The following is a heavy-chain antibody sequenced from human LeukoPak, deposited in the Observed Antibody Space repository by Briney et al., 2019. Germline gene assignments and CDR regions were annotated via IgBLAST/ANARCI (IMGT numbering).Heavy chain of an antibody. D-gene: IGHD3-10*01. J-gene: IGHJ6*02. Sequence: PGGSLRLSCAASGFTFSSYAMSWVRQAPGKGLEWVSAISGSGGSTYYADSVKGRFTISRDNSKNTLYLQMNSLRAEDTAVYYCAKDLMGYYGSGSYYKGSGYYYYGMDVWGQGTTVTVSS. CDR1: GFTFSSYA. V-gene: IGHV3-23*01. CDR2: ISGSGGST. CDR3: AKDLMGYYGSGSYYKGSGYYYYGMDV.